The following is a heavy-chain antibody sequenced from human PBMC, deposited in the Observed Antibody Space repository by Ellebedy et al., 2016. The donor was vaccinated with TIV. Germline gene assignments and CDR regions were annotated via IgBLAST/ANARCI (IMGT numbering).Heavy chain of an antibody. CDR3: ATDGSYGDFRSPAHAFET. J-gene: IGHJ3*02. D-gene: IGHD5-18*01. CDR2: INQDGSQR. CDR1: GFSFRSYW. Sequence: GESLKISCVASGFSFRSYWMSWVRQAPGKGLEWVANINQDGSQRYYLDSVEGRFTISRDNTESSLYLPMNSLRAEDTALYYCATDGSYGDFRSPAHAFETWGQGTMVSVSS. V-gene: IGHV3-7*01.